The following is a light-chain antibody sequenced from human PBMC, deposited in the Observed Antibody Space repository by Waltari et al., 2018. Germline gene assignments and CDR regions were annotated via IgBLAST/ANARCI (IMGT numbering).Light chain of an antibody. CDR3: QQYNSYPWT. J-gene: IGKJ1*01. V-gene: IGKV1-5*03. CDR1: QRISNW. CDR2: KAS. Sequence: DIQMTQSPSTLSASVGDRVTITCRASQRISNWLAWYQQKPGKAPKPLIYKASSLESGVPSRFSGSGSGTEFTLTISSLQPDDFATYYCQQYNSYPWTFGQGTKVEIK.